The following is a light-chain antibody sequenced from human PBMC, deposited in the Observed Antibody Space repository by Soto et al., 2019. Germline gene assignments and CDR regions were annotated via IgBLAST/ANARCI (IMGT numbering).Light chain of an antibody. CDR3: SSYTSSSTPYV. V-gene: IGLV2-14*01. CDR2: DVS. CDR1: GSDVGGYNY. Sequence: QSVLNQPASVSGSPGQSITISCTGTGSDVGGYNYVSWYQQHPGKAPKLMIYDVSNRPSGVSNRFSGSKSGNTASLTISGLQAEDEADYYCSSYTSSSTPYVFGTG. J-gene: IGLJ1*01.